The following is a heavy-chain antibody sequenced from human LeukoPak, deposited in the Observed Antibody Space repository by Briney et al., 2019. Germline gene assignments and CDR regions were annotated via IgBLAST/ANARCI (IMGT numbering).Heavy chain of an antibody. CDR3: ARHCSSSWYYYYYMDV. CDR1: GGSISSSSYY. V-gene: IGHV4-39*01. J-gene: IGHJ6*03. D-gene: IGHD6-13*01. Sequence: SETLSLTCTVSGGSISSSSYYWGWIRQPPGKGLEWIGSIYYSGSTYYNPSLKSRATISVDTSKNQFSLKLSSVTAADTAVYYCARHCSSSWYYYYYMDVWGKGTTVTISS. CDR2: IYYSGST.